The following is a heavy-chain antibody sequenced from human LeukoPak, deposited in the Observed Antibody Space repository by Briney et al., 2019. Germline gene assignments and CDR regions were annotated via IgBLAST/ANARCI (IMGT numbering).Heavy chain of an antibody. V-gene: IGHV3-33*01. CDR3: ARDETAMSLDY. CDR1: GFTFSSYG. D-gene: IGHD5-18*01. CDR2: IWYDGSNK. Sequence: PGGFLRLSCAASGFTFSSYGMHWVRQAPGKGLEWVAVIWYDGSNKYYADSVKGRFTISRDNSKNTLYLQMNSLRAEDTAVYYCARDETAMSLDYWGQGTLVTVSS. J-gene: IGHJ4*02.